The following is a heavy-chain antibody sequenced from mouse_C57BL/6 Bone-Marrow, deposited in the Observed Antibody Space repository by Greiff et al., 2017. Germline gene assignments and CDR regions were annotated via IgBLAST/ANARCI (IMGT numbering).Heavy chain of an antibody. CDR3: AREDGITSDY. J-gene: IGHJ2*01. D-gene: IGHD1-1*01. CDR1: GYTFTSYW. V-gene: IGHV1-59*01. CDR2: IDPSDSYT. Sequence: QVQLQQPGAELVRPGTSVKLSCKASGYTFTSYWMHWVKQRPGQGLEWIGVIDPSDSYTNYNQKFKGEATLTVDTSSSTAYMQLSSLTSEDSAVYYSAREDGITSDYWGQGTTLTVSS.